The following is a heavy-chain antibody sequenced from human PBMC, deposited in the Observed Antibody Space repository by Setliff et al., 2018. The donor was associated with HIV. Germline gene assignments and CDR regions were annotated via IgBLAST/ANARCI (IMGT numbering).Heavy chain of an antibody. D-gene: IGHD3-22*01. J-gene: IGHJ4*02. CDR2: IYYSGST. Sequence: SETLSLTCSVSGDSISSSSYYWGWIRQPPGKGLEWIGSIYYSGSTYYNPSLNSRVTISVDASKNQFSLKLSSVTDADTAVYYCAGDVLDLVISVYGFWGQGIPVPVSS. V-gene: IGHV4-39*02. CDR3: AGDVLDLVISVYGF. CDR1: GDSISSSSYY.